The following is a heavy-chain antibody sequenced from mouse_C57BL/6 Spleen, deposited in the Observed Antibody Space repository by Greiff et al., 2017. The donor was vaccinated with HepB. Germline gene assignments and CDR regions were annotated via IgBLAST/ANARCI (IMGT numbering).Heavy chain of an antibody. V-gene: IGHV2-9-1*01. D-gene: IGHD1-1*01. J-gene: IGHJ4*01. CDR2: IWTGGGT. CDR1: GFSLTSYA. Sequence: QVQLKESGPGLVAPSQSLSITCTVSGFSLTSYAISWVRQPPGKGLEWLGVIWTGGGTNYNSALKSRLSISKDNSKSQVFLKMNSLQTDDTARYYCARRGEYYGSSYEGYYAMDYWGQGTSVTVSS. CDR3: ARRGEYYGSSYEGYYAMDY.